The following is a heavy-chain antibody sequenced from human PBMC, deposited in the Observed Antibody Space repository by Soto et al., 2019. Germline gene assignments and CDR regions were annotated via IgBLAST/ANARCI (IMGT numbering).Heavy chain of an antibody. CDR2: IYPGDSDT. CDR3: ARHRGQTYYYYGMDV. J-gene: IGHJ6*02. CDR1: GYSFTSYW. D-gene: IGHD3-10*01. Sequence: PGESLTISCKGSGYSFTSYWIGWVRQMPGKGLERMRIIYPGDSDTRYSPSFQGQVNISADKTISTAYMQRSSLKALDTAMYYCARHRGQTYYYYGMDVWGQGTTVTVSS. V-gene: IGHV5-51*01.